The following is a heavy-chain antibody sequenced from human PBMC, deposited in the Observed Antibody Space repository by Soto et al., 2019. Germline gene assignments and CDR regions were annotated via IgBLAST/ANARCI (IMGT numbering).Heavy chain of an antibody. CDR2: IIPLHGVT. Sequence: QVQLVQSGAEVKKPGSSVKVSCKASGGTFSPYTINWVRQAPGQGLEWMGRIIPLHGVTNYAQKFQARVTITADKSTSTAYMELSGLRFEDTAMYYCTRDSEITVSTWSFGGFWGRGTLVTVSS. J-gene: IGHJ4*02. CDR1: GGTFSPYT. CDR3: TRDSEITVSTWSFGGF. V-gene: IGHV1-69*08. D-gene: IGHD3-10*01.